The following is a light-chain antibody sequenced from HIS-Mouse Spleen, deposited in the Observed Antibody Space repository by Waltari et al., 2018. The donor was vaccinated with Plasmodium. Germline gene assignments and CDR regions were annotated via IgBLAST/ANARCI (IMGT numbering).Light chain of an antibody. Sequence: QTVVTQEPSFSVSPGGTVTLTCGLSSGSVSTSYYPSWYQQTPGQAPRTLIYRTNTRSSGVPDRVAGSSLGNKAALTITGAQADDESDYYCVLYMGSGIWVFGGGTKLTVL. CDR2: RTN. CDR1: SGSVSTSYY. V-gene: IGLV8-61*01. J-gene: IGLJ2*01. CDR3: VLYMGSGIWV.